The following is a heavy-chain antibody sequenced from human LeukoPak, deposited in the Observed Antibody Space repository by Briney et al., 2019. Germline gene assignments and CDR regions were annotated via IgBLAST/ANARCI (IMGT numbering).Heavy chain of an antibody. V-gene: IGHV3-64*01. CDR3: ARAMYSSGWNWLDP. CDR2: ISSNGGSA. J-gene: IGHJ5*02. Sequence: GGSLRLSCAASGFTFSTYAMYWVRQSPGKGLEYVSAISSNGGSAFYAHSVTGRFIISRDNSKNTLYLQMGSLRAEDMAVYYCARAMYSSGWNWLDPWGQGTLVTVSS. D-gene: IGHD6-19*01. CDR1: GFTFSTYA.